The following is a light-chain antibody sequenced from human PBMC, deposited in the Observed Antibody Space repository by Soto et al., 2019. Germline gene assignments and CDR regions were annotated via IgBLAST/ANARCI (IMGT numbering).Light chain of an antibody. V-gene: IGKV3-15*01. J-gene: IGKJ1*01. CDR1: QSVSRY. Sequence: EIVLTHSPATLSLSPGERAALSFSASQSVSRYLAWYQQKPGQAPRLLIYGASTRAPSIPARFSGSGSGTDFTLTISSLQSEDFAVYYCQQYDKWPTWTFGQGTKVDIK. CDR3: QQYDKWPTWT. CDR2: GAS.